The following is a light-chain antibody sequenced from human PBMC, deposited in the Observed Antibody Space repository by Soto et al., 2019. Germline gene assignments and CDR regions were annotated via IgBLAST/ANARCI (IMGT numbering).Light chain of an antibody. CDR2: EVN. J-gene: IGLJ1*01. Sequence: QSGLTQLPSPSGSLVQSVTISGTGTSMDVVDYNYVAWCHQHPGNATNLMIYEVNKRRSGVPDRCSASKSGNTASLTVSGLQAEDDADYYCISYGGRDNFIFGTGTKVTVL. V-gene: IGLV2-8*01. CDR1: SMDVVDYNY. CDR3: ISYGGRDNFI.